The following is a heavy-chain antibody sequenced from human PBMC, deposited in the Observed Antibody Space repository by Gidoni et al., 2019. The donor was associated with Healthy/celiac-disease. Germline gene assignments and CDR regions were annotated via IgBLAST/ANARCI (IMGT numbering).Heavy chain of an antibody. V-gene: IGHV5-51*01. CDR1: GYSFTSYW. CDR3: ARRAREAAAGRAYYYYGMDV. CDR2: IYPGDSDT. D-gene: IGHD6-13*01. Sequence: LVQSGAEVKKPGESLKISCKGSGYSFTSYWIGWVRQMPGKGLEWMGIIYPGDSDTRYSPSFQGQVTISADKSISTAYLQWSSLKASDTAMYYCARRAREAAAGRAYYYYGMDVWGQGTTVTVSS. J-gene: IGHJ6*02.